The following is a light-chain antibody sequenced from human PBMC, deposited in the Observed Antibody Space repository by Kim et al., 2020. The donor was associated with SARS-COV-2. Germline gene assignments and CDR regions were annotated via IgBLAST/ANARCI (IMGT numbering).Light chain of an antibody. CDR1: KLGDKY. CDR3: QAWDSSTKV. V-gene: IGLV3-1*01. Sequence: SYELTQPPSVSVSPGQTASITCSGDKLGDKYACWYQQKPGQSPVLVISQDSKRPSGIPERFSGSHSGNTATLTISGTPAMDEADYYCQAWDSSTKVFGTG. CDR2: QDS. J-gene: IGLJ1*01.